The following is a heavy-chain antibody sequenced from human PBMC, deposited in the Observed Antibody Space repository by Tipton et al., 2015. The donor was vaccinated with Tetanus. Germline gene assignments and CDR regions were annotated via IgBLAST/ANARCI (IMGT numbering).Heavy chain of an antibody. D-gene: IGHD3-22*01. J-gene: IGHJ4*02. Sequence: SLRLSCTASGFTFGNYDINWVRRAPGKGLEWVSSASGSGSDMYYADSVKGRFTISRDNAKNSVFLHMSSLRVADTAVYYCARLYDSSGYRGYWGQGTLVVVSS. V-gene: IGHV3-21*06. CDR1: GFTFGNYD. CDR2: ASGSGSDM. CDR3: ARLYDSSGYRGY.